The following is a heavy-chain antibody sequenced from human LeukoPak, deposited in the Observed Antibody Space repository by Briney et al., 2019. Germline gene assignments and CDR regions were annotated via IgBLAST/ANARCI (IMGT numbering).Heavy chain of an antibody. D-gene: IGHD2-15*01. J-gene: IGHJ6*03. CDR2: MNPNSGNT. V-gene: IGHV1-8*01. CDR3: ARALSTQHRLIVVVVAATPGYYYYMDV. CDR1: GYTFTSYD. Sequence: GASVKVSCKASGYTFTSYDINWVRQATGQGLEWMGWMNPNSGNTGYEQKFQGRVTMTRNTSISTAYMELSSLRSEDTAVYYCARALSTQHRLIVVVVAATPGYYYYMDVWGKGTTVTVSS.